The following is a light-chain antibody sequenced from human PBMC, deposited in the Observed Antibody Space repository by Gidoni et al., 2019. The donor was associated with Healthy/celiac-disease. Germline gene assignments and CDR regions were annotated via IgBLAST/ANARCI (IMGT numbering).Light chain of an antibody. CDR2: GAS. CDR1: QSVSSSY. J-gene: IGKJ4*01. V-gene: IGKV3-20*01. Sequence: EIVLPQSPGTLSLSQGERATLSCRASQSVSSSYLAWYQQKPGQAPRLLIYGASSRATGIPDRFSGSGSGTDFTLTISRLEPEDFAVYYCQQYGSSPLTFXGXTKVEIK. CDR3: QQYGSSPLT.